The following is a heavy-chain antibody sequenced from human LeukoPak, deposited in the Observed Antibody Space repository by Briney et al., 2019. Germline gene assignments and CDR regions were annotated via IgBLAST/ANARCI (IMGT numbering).Heavy chain of an antibody. CDR1: GYTFTSYG. J-gene: IGHJ5*02. D-gene: IGHD5-12*01. CDR2: ISAYNGNT. Sequence: GASVKVSCKASGYTFTSYGISWVRQAPGQGLEWMGWISAYNGNTNYAQKLQGRVTMTTDTSTSTAYMELRSLRSDDTAVYYCARDRRSGYDSTPWFDPWGQGTLVTVSS. V-gene: IGHV1-18*01. CDR3: ARDRRSGYDSTPWFDP.